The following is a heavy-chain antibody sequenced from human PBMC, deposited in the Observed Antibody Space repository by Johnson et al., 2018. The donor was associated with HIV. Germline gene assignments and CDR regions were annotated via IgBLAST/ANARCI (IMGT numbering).Heavy chain of an antibody. CDR3: ARVTNSDAFDI. V-gene: IGHV3-13*01. CDR2: IGTAGDT. Sequence: VQLVESGGGLVQPGGSLRLSCAASGFTFSSYWMSWVRQATGKGLEWVSAIGTAGDTYYPGSVKGRFTISRENAKNSLYLQMNSLRAGDTAVYYCARVTNSDAFDIWGQGTMVTVSS. D-gene: IGHD2-8*01. J-gene: IGHJ3*02. CDR1: GFTFSSYW.